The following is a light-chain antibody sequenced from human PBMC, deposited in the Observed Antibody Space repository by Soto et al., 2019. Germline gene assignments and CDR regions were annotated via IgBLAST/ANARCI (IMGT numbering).Light chain of an antibody. CDR2: GAS. Sequence: EIVLTQSPGTLSLPPGERATLSCRASQSVSSSYLAWYQQKPGQAPRLLIFGASNRATGIPARFSGSGSGTEFTLTISSLQSEDFAVYYCQQYNNWPTWTFGQGTNVDIK. CDR1: QSVSSSY. V-gene: IGKV3-15*01. CDR3: QQYNNWPTWT. J-gene: IGKJ1*01.